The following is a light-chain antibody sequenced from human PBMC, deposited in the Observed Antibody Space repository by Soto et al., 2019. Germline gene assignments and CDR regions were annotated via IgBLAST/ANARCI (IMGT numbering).Light chain of an antibody. CDR3: QQHTNWPPSIT. CDR2: DAS. Sequence: EIVLTQSPATLSLSPGERATFSCRASQSVSSYLAWFQQKPGQAPRLLIYDASHRATGIAARFSGSGSRTDFTLTISSLEPEDFAVYYCQQHTNWPPSITFGQGTRLDIK. CDR1: QSVSSY. V-gene: IGKV3-11*01. J-gene: IGKJ5*01.